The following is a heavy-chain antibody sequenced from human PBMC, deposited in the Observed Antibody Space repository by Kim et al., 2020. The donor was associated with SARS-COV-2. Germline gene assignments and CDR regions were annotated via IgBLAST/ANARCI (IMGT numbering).Heavy chain of an antibody. D-gene: IGHD6-19*01. J-gene: IGHJ4*02. CDR3: ARAYVAVAPGDY. V-gene: IGHV3-30*04. CDR2: ISAAGGNK. CDR1: GFTFSSYA. Sequence: GGSLRLSCVASGFTFSSYAMHWVRQGPGNVWAWVAVISAAGGNKYYADSVKGRFTISRDNSKNTLYLQMNSLRAEDTAVYYCARAYVAVAPGDYWGQGTLVTVSS.